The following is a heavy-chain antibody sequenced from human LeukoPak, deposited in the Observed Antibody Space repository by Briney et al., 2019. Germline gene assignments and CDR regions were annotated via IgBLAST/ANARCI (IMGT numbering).Heavy chain of an antibody. CDR1: GGTFTSYA. Sequence: SVKVSCKASGGTFTSYAISWVRQAPGQGREWMGGIIPIFGTANYAQKFQGRVTITTDESTSTAYKELSSLRSEDTAVYYCARGSRSPFYYYYYYMDVWGKGTTVTVSS. J-gene: IGHJ6*03. V-gene: IGHV1-69*05. CDR3: ARGSRSPFYYYYYYMDV. CDR2: IIPIFGTA.